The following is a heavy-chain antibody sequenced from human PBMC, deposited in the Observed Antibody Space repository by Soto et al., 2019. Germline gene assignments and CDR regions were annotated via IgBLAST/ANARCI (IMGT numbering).Heavy chain of an antibody. Sequence: QVQLVQSGAEVKKPGSSVKVSCKASGGTFSSYAISWVRQAPGQGLEWMGGIIPIFGTANYAQKFQGRVTITEDESAGTACMELSSLRSEDKAVYYCARAFSIPRGLDAFDSWSQGPMVTASS. CDR1: GGTFSSYA. V-gene: IGHV1-69*01. CDR2: IIPIFGTA. J-gene: IGHJ3*02. D-gene: IGHD2-21*01. CDR3: ARAFSIPRGLDAFDS.